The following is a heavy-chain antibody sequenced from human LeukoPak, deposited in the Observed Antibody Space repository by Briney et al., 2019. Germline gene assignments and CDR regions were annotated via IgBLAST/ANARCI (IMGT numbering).Heavy chain of an antibody. CDR3: VRDFRSADY. J-gene: IGHJ4*02. V-gene: IGHV3-74*01. CDR2: INSDGSIT. CDR1: GFTFTTYW. Sequence: PGGSLRLSCAASGFTFTTYWMHWVRQAPGKGLVWVSHINSDGSITSYADSVKGRFTISRDNARNTVYLQMNSLRVEDTAVYYCVRDFRSADYWGQGTLVTVSS.